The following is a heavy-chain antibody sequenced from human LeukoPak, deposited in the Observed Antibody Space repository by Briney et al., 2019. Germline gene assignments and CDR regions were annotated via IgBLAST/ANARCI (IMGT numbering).Heavy chain of an antibody. CDR1: GFTFSNYG. CDR2: TSGSGANT. CDR3: AEAKSYYSNYDY. D-gene: IGHD4-11*01. Sequence: PGGSLRLSCAASGFTFSNYGMSWVRQAPGKGLEWVSVTSGSGANTYYADSVKGRFTISRDNSKNTLYLQVNSLRAEDTAVYYCAEAKSYYSNYDYWGQGTLVTVSS. V-gene: IGHV3-23*01. J-gene: IGHJ4*02.